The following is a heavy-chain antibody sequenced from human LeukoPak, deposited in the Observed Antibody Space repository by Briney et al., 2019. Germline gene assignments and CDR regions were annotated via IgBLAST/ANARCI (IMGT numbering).Heavy chain of an antibody. D-gene: IGHD1-1*01. J-gene: IGHJ4*02. CDR3: AKDSGTCCHYFDY. CDR1: GFTFSGYE. V-gene: IGHV3-48*03. CDR2: INVGGSIM. Sequence: QPGGSLRLSCAASGFTFSGYEINWFRQAPGKGLEWVAFINVGGSIMYYADSVKGRFTISRDNAKNSLCLQMNSLRAGDTAIYYCAKDSGTCCHYFDYWGQGTLVTVSS.